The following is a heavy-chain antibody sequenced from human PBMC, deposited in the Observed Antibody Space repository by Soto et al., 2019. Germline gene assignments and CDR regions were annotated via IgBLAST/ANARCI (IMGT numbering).Heavy chain of an antibody. Sequence: HPGGSRRRSCAASGFTFNTYAMNWGRQAPGKGLEWVSGISGGGGSTYYTDSVKGRFTISRDNPKNTLYLQMNSLRAEDTAVYYCTKDLKIATLPPYFGSWGQGTLVTVSS. J-gene: IGHJ4*02. V-gene: IGHV3-23*01. CDR1: GFTFNTYA. D-gene: IGHD6-13*01. CDR2: ISGGGGST. CDR3: TKDLKIATLPPYFGS.